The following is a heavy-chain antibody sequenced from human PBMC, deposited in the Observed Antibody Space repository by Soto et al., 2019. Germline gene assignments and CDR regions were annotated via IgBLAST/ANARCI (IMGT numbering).Heavy chain of an antibody. J-gene: IGHJ6*02. D-gene: IGHD3-10*01. CDR1: GVSISSYY. V-gene: IGHV4-59*08. Sequence: SETLSLTCTVSGVSISSYYWSWIRQPPGKGLEWIGYIYYSGSTNYNPSLKSRVTISVDTSKNQFSLKLSSVTAADTAVYYCARQKGRGLWFGEFDYYYGMDVWGQGTTVTVSS. CDR2: IYYSGST. CDR3: ARQKGRGLWFGEFDYYYGMDV.